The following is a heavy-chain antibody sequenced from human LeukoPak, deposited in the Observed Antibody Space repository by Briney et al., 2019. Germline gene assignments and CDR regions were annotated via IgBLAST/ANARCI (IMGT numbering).Heavy chain of an antibody. V-gene: IGHV3-20*04. D-gene: IGHD5-18*01. CDR3: ARDGRGYSYGLTFDY. Sequence: GGSLRLSCAASGFTFDDYGMSWVRQAPGKGLEWVSGINWNGGSTGYADSVKGRFTISRDNAKNSLYLQMNSLRAEDAALYYCARDGRGYSYGLTFDYWGQGTLVTVSS. J-gene: IGHJ4*02. CDR1: GFTFDDYG. CDR2: INWNGGST.